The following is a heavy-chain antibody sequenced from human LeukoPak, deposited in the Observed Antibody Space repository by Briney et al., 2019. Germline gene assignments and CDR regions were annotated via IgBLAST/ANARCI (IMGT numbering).Heavy chain of an antibody. CDR3: AKDPGSGWHDVGYFQH. J-gene: IGHJ1*01. Sequence: GGSLRLSCAASGFTFSSYGMHWVRQAPGKGLEWVAFIRYDGSNKYYADSVKGRFTISRDNSKNTLYLQMNSLRAEDTAVYYCAKDPGSGWHDVGYFQHWGQGTLVTVSS. V-gene: IGHV3-30*02. CDR2: IRYDGSNK. D-gene: IGHD6-19*01. CDR1: GFTFSSYG.